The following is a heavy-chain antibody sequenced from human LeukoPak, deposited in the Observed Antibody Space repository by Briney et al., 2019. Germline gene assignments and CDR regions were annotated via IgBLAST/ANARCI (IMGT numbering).Heavy chain of an antibody. Sequence: SETLSLTCTVSGYSITTGHYWGWIRQPPGQGLEWIASIFLGETTYYKPSLKSRLSISVDTSKNQLSLKLSSVTAADTAVYYCARDGGMTLWFGDLYYYGMDVWGQGTTVTVSS. CDR3: ARDGGMTLWFGDLYYYGMDV. J-gene: IGHJ6*02. D-gene: IGHD3-10*01. CDR1: GYSITTGHY. CDR2: IFLGETT. V-gene: IGHV4-38-2*02.